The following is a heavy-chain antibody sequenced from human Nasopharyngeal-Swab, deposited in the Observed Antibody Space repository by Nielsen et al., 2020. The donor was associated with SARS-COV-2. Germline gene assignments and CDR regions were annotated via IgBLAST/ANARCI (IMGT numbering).Heavy chain of an antibody. CDR3: ASYYYDSSDYSYWFDP. CDR1: GDSISSNSCY. J-gene: IGHJ5*02. V-gene: IGHV4-39*01. D-gene: IGHD3-22*01. Sequence: SETLSLTCTVSGDSISSNSCYWGWIRQSPGKGLEWIGSFSYSGTTYFNPSLKSRVTISVDTSKNQFSVKLSSVTAADTAVYYCASYYYDSSDYSYWFDPWGQGTLVTVSS. CDR2: FSYSGTT.